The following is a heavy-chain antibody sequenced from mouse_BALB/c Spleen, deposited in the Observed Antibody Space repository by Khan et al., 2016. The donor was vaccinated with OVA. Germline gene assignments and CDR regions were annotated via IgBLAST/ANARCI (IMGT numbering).Heavy chain of an antibody. CDR3: ANHGTTSAWFAY. CDR1: DYMFTTYW. Sequence: QVRLQQSGAELAKPGASVKMSCKASDYMFTTYWMHWVKQRPGQGLEWIGYINTSTGYTEYNEKFKDKATLTSDKSSSTAYMQLSSLTSEDTAVYYCANHGTTSAWFAYWGQGTLVTVSA. J-gene: IGHJ3*01. D-gene: IGHD1-1*01. V-gene: IGHV1-7*01. CDR2: INTSTGYT.